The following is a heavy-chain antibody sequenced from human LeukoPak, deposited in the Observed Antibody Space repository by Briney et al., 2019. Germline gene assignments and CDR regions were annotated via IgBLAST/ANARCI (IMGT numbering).Heavy chain of an antibody. D-gene: IGHD2/OR15-2a*01. V-gene: IGHV3-21*04. J-gene: IGHJ3*02. CDR3: AKSTLNAFDI. CDR1: GFTFSSYS. Sequence: GGSLRLSCAASGFTFSSYSISWVRQAPGKGLEWVSSISGSSNYIYYADSVKGRFTISRDNAKNSLYLQMNSLRAEDMALYYCAKSTLNAFDIWGQGTMVTVSS. CDR2: ISGSSNYI.